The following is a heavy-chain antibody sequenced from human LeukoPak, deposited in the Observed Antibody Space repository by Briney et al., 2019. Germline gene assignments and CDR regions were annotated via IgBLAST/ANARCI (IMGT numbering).Heavy chain of an antibody. D-gene: IGHD3-22*01. CDR1: GFTVSSNY. Sequence: GGSLRLSCAASGFTVSSNYMSWVRQAPGKGLEWVSSISSSSSYIYYADSVKGRFTISRDNAKNSLYLQMNSLRAEDTAVYYCARRKSQYYYDAWGQGTLVTVSS. CDR2: ISSSSSYI. J-gene: IGHJ5*02. CDR3: ARRKSQYYYDA. V-gene: IGHV3-21*01.